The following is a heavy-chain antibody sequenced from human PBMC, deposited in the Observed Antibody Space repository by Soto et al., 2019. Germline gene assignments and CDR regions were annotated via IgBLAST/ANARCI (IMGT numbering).Heavy chain of an antibody. CDR1: GGTFSSYA. J-gene: IGHJ4*02. D-gene: IGHD3-22*01. CDR2: IIPIFGTA. V-gene: IGHV1-69*01. CDR3: ARTSTYYYDSSGFS. Sequence: QVQLVQSGAEVKKPGSSVKVSCKASGGTFSSYAISWVRQAPGQGLEWMGGIIPIFGTANYAQKFQGRVKITADQSPSTADMELSRLRSEDTAVYYCARTSTYYYDSSGFSWGQGTLVTLSS.